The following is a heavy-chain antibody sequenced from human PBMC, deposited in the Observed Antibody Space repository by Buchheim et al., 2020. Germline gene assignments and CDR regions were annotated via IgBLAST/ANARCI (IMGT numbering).Heavy chain of an antibody. CDR2: IYHSGST. Sequence: QVQLQESGPGLVKPSGTLSLTCAVSGGSISSXNWWSWVRQPPGKGLEWIGEIYHSGSTNYNPSLKSRVXIPVDKYKHKFHLKLSSVTAADTAVYYCARDRPCSGGSCYSSRWYFDLWGRGTL. CDR1: GGSISSXNW. D-gene: IGHD2-15*01. V-gene: IGHV4-4*02. J-gene: IGHJ2*01. CDR3: ARDRPCSGGSCYSSRWYFDL.